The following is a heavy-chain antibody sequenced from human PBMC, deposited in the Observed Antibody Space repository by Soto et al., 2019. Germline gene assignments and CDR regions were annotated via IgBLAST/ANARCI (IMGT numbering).Heavy chain of an antibody. Sequence: ASVKVSCKASGYTFTGYYMHWVRQAPGQGLEWMGWINPNSGGTNYAQKFQGWVTMTRDTSISTAYMELSRLRSDDTAVYYCARGGGYSYGRHYYYYYYMDVWGKGTTVTVSS. J-gene: IGHJ6*03. CDR2: INPNSGGT. CDR1: GYTFTGYY. D-gene: IGHD5-18*01. CDR3: ARGGGYSYGRHYYYYYYMDV. V-gene: IGHV1-2*04.